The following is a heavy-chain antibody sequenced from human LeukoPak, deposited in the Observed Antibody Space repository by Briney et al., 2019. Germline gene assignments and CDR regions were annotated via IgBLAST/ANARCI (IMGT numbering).Heavy chain of an antibody. CDR2: MNPNSGNT. V-gene: IGHV1-8*01. D-gene: IGHD3-9*01. CDR1: GYTFTSYD. J-gene: IGHJ4*02. CDR3: ARGGLRYFDWLLSHYYFDY. Sequence: ASVKVSCKASGYTFTSYDINWVRQATGQGLEWMGWMNPNSGNTGYAQKFQGRVTMTRNTSISTAYTELSSLRSEDTAVYYCARGGLRYFDWLLSHYYFDYWGQGTLVTVSS.